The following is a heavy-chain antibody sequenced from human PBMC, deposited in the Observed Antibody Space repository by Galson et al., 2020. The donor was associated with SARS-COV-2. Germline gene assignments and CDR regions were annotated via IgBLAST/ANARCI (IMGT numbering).Heavy chain of an antibody. Sequence: SETLSLTCTVSGGSISSGGYYWSWIRQHPGKGLEWIGYIYYSGSTYYNPSLKSRVTISVDTSKNQFSLKLSSVTAADTAVYYCARGYYDILTVRYGEFDYWGQGTLVTVSS. CDR3: ARGYYDILTVRYGEFDY. J-gene: IGHJ4*02. D-gene: IGHD3-9*01. CDR2: IYYSGST. CDR1: GGSISSGGYY. V-gene: IGHV4-31*03.